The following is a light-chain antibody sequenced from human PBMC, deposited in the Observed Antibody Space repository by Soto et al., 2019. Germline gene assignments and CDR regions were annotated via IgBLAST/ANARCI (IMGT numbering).Light chain of an antibody. CDR2: EVS. CDR3: SSYTSSTTYV. Sequence: QSVLTHPASVSWSPGHSITISCTGTSSDVGRYNYVSWYQQHPGKAPKLMIYEVSNRPSGVSDRFSGSKSGNTASLTISGLQAEEEADYYCSSYTSSTTYVFGTGTKVNVL. J-gene: IGLJ1*01. V-gene: IGLV2-14*01. CDR1: SSDVGRYNY.